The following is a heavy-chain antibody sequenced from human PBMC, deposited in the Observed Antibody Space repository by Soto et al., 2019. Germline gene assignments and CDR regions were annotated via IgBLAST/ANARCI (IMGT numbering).Heavy chain of an antibody. V-gene: IGHV1-18*01. D-gene: IGHD3-3*01. CDR3: ASGYDPPQNGAFDI. CDR1: GYTFTSYG. CDR2: ISAYNGNT. Sequence: QVQLVQSGAEVKKPGASVKVSCKASGYTFTSYGISWVRQAPGQGLEWMGWISAYNGNTNYAQKLQGRVTMTTDTSPSTASMELRSLRSDDTAVYYWASGYDPPQNGAFDIWGQGTMVTVSS. J-gene: IGHJ3*02.